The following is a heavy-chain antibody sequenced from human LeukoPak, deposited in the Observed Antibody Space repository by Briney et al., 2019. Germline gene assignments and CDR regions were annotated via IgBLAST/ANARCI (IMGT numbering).Heavy chain of an antibody. CDR1: GFTFDDYA. Sequence: GRSLRLSCAASGFTFDDYAMHWVRQAPGKGLEWVSGISWNSDSIGYADSVKGRFTISRDNAKNSLYLQMNSLRAEDTALYYCAKDIYYDSSSPGAFDIWGHGTMVTVSS. D-gene: IGHD3-22*01. V-gene: IGHV3-9*01. J-gene: IGHJ3*02. CDR3: AKDIYYDSSSPGAFDI. CDR2: ISWNSDSI.